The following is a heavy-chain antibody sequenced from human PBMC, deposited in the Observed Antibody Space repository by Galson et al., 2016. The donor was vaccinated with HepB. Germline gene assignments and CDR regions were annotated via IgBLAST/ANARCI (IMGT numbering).Heavy chain of an antibody. J-gene: IGHJ4*02. Sequence: SETLSLTCAVSGVTMNDDGYYWAWIRQPPGKGLPWIGHVYFSGTTHNNPSLKSRVTISIDTSKNRFSLNVKSVTAADTAIYFCARGPDLGYWGQGTLVTVSS. CDR1: GVTMNDDGYY. CDR2: VYFSGTT. CDR3: ARGPDLGY. D-gene: IGHD3-16*01. V-gene: IGHV4-39*07.